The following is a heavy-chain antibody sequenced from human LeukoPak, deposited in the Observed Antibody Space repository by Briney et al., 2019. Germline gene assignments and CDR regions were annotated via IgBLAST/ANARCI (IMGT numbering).Heavy chain of an antibody. J-gene: IGHJ4*02. CDR1: GYTFTSYG. Sequence: ASVKVSCKASGYTFTSYGISWVRQAPGQGLEWMGWISAYNGNTNYAQKLQGRVTMTTDTSTSTAYMELRRLRSDDTAVYYCARMDIVVVPAVDPLDYWGQGTLVTVSS. CDR2: ISAYNGNT. CDR3: ARMDIVVVPAVDPLDY. V-gene: IGHV1-18*01. D-gene: IGHD2-2*03.